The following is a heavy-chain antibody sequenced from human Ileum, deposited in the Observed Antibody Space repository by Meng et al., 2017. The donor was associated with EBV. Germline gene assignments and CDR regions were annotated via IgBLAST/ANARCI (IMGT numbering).Heavy chain of an antibody. D-gene: IGHD2/OR15-2a*01. J-gene: IGHJ4*02. V-gene: IGHV4-61*01. CDR3: AYYLVGRGGVGS. Sequence: LRGAGPGLVKLMEPSSLPCSLLVVSVSMVSSHCILCWNSPGRGLELIGHTYGSDINYSPSFQSRVTISIDAAKNQLFLKLTSVPAADTAIYYCAYYLVGRGGVGSWGQGTLVTVSS. CDR1: VVSVSMVSSH. CDR2: TYGSDI.